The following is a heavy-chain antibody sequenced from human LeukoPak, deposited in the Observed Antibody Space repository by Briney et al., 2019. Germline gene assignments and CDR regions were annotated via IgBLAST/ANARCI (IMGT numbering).Heavy chain of an antibody. J-gene: IGHJ3*02. CDR1: GFTFSTYA. CDR2: MSGSGGST. Sequence: GGSLRLSCAASGFTFSTYAVSWVRQAPGKGLEWVSGMSGSGGSTYYADSVKGRFTISRDNSKNTLFLQMSTLRAEDTAIYYCAKDREYSYVDDAFDIWGQGILVTVSS. D-gene: IGHD3-16*01. CDR3: AKDREYSYVDDAFDI. V-gene: IGHV3-23*01.